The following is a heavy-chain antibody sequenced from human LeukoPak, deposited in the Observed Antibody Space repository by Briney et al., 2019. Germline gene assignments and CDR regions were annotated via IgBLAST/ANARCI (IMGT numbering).Heavy chain of an antibody. D-gene: IGHD3-9*01. CDR1: GGFISSYY. V-gene: IGHV4-59*08. Sequence: PSETLSLTCTVSGGFISSYYWSWIRQPPGKGLEWIGYIYYSGSTNYNPSLKSRVTISVDTSKNQFSLKLSSVTAADTAVYYCARLRYFDWLRGGYFDYWGQGTLVTVSS. CDR3: ARLRYFDWLRGGYFDY. CDR2: IYYSGST. J-gene: IGHJ4*02.